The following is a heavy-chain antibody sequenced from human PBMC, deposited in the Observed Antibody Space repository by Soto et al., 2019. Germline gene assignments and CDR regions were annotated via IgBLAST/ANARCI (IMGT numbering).Heavy chain of an antibody. J-gene: IGHJ4*02. V-gene: IGHV5-51*01. CDR2: IYPGDSDT. D-gene: IGHD5-12*01. CDR3: ARRGDGGYDYFDY. Sequence: GESLKISCKGSGYSFASKWIGWVRQMPGKGLEWMGIIYPGDSDTRYSPSFQGQVTISADKSIGTAYLQWSSLKASDSAMYFCARRGDGGYDYFDYWGQGPQVTVSS. CDR1: GYSFASKW.